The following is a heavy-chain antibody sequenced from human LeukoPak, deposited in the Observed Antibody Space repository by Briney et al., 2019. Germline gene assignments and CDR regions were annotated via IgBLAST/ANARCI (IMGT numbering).Heavy chain of an antibody. Sequence: GGSLRLSCAASGFTFSSYAMSWVRQAPGKGLEWVSATSGSGGSTHYADSVKGRFTISRDNSKNTLCLQMNSLRAEDTAVYYCAKDTCSSTSCYFIYYYYMDVWGKGTTVTVSS. CDR1: GFTFSSYA. J-gene: IGHJ6*03. V-gene: IGHV3-23*01. CDR3: AKDTCSSTSCYFIYYYYMDV. CDR2: TSGSGGST. D-gene: IGHD2-2*01.